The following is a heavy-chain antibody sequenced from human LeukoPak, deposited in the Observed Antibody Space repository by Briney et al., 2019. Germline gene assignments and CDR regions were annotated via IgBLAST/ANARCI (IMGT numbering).Heavy chain of an antibody. J-gene: IGHJ4*02. D-gene: IGHD3-22*01. V-gene: IGHV1-69*06. CDR3: ARCSPGDSSNFYAVLQY. Sequence: SVKVSCKASGGTFSSYAVSWVRLTPGQGLEWLGGIIPVFGTTTYAQKFQAKVTMTADKSTNTAYLEISSLTSDDTAVYYCARCSPGDSSNFYAVLQYWGQGTQVTVSA. CDR1: GGTFSSYA. CDR2: IIPVFGTT.